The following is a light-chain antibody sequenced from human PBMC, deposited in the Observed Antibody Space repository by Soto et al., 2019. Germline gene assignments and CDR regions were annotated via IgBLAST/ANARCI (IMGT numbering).Light chain of an antibody. CDR1: SRDVGAFNY. CDR3: SSYAGSNNVV. CDR2: EVN. Sequence: QSALTQPPSASGSPGQSVTISCTGTSRDVGAFNYVSWYQQHPGKAPKLMISEVNKRPSGVPHRFSGSKSANTASLTVSGLQAEDEADYYCSSYAGSNNVVFGGGTQLTVL. V-gene: IGLV2-8*01. J-gene: IGLJ3*02.